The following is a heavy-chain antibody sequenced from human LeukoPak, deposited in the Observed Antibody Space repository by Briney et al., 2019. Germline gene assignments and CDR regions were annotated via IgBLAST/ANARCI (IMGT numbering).Heavy chain of an antibody. CDR1: GFTFSSYW. CDR2: IKQDGSEK. D-gene: IGHD1/OR15-1a*01. J-gene: IGHJ4*02. CDR3: ARVKGTGTNDY. Sequence: PGGSLRLSCAASGFTFSSYWMSWVRQAPGKGLEWVANIKQDGSEKYYVDSVKGRFTISRDNAKNSLYLQINSLRAEDTAVYYCARVKGTGTNDYWGQGTLVTVSS. V-gene: IGHV3-7*01.